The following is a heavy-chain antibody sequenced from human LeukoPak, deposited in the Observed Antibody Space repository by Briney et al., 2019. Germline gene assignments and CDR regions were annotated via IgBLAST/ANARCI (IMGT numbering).Heavy chain of an antibody. Sequence: SVKVSCKASGGTFSSYAISWVRQAPGQGLEWMGGIIPIFGTANYAQKFQGRVTITADKSTSTAYMELSGLRSEDTAVYYCAGMGGWYDYYFDYWGQGTLVTVPS. CDR2: IIPIFGTA. D-gene: IGHD6-19*01. V-gene: IGHV1-69*06. CDR3: AGMGGWYDYYFDY. CDR1: GGTFSSYA. J-gene: IGHJ4*02.